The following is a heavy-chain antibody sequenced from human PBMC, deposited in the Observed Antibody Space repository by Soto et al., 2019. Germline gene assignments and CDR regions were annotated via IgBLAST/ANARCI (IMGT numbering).Heavy chain of an antibody. CDR2: IYYSGST. CDR1: GGSISSSSYY. Sequence: SETLSLTCTVSGGSISSSSYYWGWIRQPPGKGLEWIGSIYYSGSTYYNPSLKSRVTISVDTSKNQFSLKLSSVTAADAAVYYCARHAETQLWLEAGWFDPWGQGTLVTVSS. J-gene: IGHJ5*02. D-gene: IGHD5-18*01. CDR3: ARHAETQLWLEAGWFDP. V-gene: IGHV4-39*01.